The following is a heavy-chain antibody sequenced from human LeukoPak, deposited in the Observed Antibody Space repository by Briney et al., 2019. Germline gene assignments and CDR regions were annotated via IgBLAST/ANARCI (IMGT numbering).Heavy chain of an antibody. Sequence: GGSLRLSCAASGFTFSNAWMSWVRQAPGKGLEWVGRIKSKTDGGTTDYAALVKGRFTISRDDSKNTLYLQMNSLKTEDTAVYYCTTDLSAAALDYWDQGTLVTVSS. CDR2: IKSKTDGGTT. CDR1: GFTFSNAW. J-gene: IGHJ4*02. D-gene: IGHD2-2*01. V-gene: IGHV3-15*01. CDR3: TTDLSAAALDY.